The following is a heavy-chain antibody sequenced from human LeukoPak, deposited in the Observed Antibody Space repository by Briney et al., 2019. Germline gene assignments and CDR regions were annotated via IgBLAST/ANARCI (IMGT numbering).Heavy chain of an antibody. CDR2: VSSNSTVI. Sequence: GGSLRLSCAASGFTFNSYSMSWVRQAPGKGLEWVSYVSSNSTVIYYADSVKGRFAVSRDNAKNSLYLQMNSLRAEDTAVYYCARIIVVLPAAIRDYMDVWGKGTTVTVSS. CDR1: GFTFNSYS. D-gene: IGHD2-2*01. J-gene: IGHJ6*03. V-gene: IGHV3-48*01. CDR3: ARIIVVLPAAIRDYMDV.